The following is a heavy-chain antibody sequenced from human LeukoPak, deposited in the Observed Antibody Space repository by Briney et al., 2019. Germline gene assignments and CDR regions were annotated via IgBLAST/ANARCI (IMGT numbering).Heavy chain of an antibody. Sequence: GGSLRLSCAATEFTFNTYAVSWVRQAPGKGLEWVSAISGDGGITYYADSVRGRFTISRDNSKNTVYLQMNSLRAEDTAAYYCAKDYPLDYWGQGSLVTVTS. V-gene: IGHV3-23*01. J-gene: IGHJ4*02. CDR1: EFTFNTYA. D-gene: IGHD3-16*02. CDR3: AKDYPLDY. CDR2: ISGDGGIT.